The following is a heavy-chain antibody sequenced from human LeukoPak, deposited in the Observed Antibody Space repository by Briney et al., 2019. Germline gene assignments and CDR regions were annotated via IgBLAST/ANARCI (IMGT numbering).Heavy chain of an antibody. J-gene: IGHJ4*02. CDR1: GHTFTGYY. V-gene: IGHV1-2*06. CDR2: INPNGGGT. D-gene: IGHD3-9*01. CDR3: SRDDILTGYYPPFDF. Sequence: ASVKVSCKTSGHTFTGYYIHWVRQAPGQGLEWMGRINPNGGGTNYAQKFQGRVTMSRDTSINTAYMELSRLRSDDTAVYYCSRDDILTGYYPPFDFWGQGTLVTVSS.